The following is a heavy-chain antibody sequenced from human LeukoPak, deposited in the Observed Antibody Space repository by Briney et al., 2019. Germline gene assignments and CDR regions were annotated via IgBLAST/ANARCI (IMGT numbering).Heavy chain of an antibody. CDR2: INSDGSST. CDR3: ARVGTPYYYGSGFDY. D-gene: IGHD3-10*01. CDR1: GFTFSSYW. J-gene: IGHJ4*02. Sequence: GGSLRLSCAASGFTFSSYWMHWVRQAPGKGLVWVSRINSDGSSTRYADSVKGRFTISRDNAKNTLYLQMNSLRAEDTAVYYCARVGTPYYYGSGFDYWGQGTLVTVSS. V-gene: IGHV3-74*01.